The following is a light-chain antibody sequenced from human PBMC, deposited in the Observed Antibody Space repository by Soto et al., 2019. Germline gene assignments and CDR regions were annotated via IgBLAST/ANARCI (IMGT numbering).Light chain of an antibody. V-gene: IGKV1-5*01. Sequence: DIQMTHAPSTLSASVGGTVTITCRASQSISSWLAWYQQKPGKAPKLLIYDASSLESGVPSRFSGSGSATEFTLTISSLQPDDFATYYCQHYNSYSEAFGQGTKVDIK. CDR3: QHYNSYSEA. CDR1: QSISSW. CDR2: DAS. J-gene: IGKJ1*01.